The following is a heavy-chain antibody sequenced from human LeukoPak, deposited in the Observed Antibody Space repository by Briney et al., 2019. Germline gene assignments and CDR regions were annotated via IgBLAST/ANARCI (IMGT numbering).Heavy chain of an antibody. J-gene: IGHJ4*02. CDR2: IKSKTDGGTT. Sequence: PGGSLRLSCAASGFTFSNAWMSWVPQAPGKGLECVGRIKSKTDGGTTDYPAPVTGRFTISRDDSKTTLYMQMTSLKTEDPAVYYCTTEYFAWLFPPSFAYWGQGTLVTVSS. V-gene: IGHV3-15*01. D-gene: IGHD3-9*01. CDR3: TTEYFAWLFPPSFAY. CDR1: GFTFSNAW.